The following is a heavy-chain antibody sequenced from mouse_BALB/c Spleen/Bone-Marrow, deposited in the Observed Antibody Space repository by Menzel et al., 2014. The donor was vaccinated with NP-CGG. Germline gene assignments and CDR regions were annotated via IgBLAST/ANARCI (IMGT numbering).Heavy chain of an antibody. CDR1: GYTFXSYV. CDR3: ARYYYGYYFDY. D-gene: IGHD1-2*01. V-gene: IGHV1-14*01. J-gene: IGHJ2*01. CDR2: INPYNDGS. Sequence: EVQLQQSGPELVKPGASVKMSCKASGYTFXSYVMHWVKQKPGQGLEWIGYINPYNDGSKYNEKFKGKATLTSDKSSSTAYMELSSLTSEDSAVYYCARYYYGYYFDYWGQGTTLTVSS.